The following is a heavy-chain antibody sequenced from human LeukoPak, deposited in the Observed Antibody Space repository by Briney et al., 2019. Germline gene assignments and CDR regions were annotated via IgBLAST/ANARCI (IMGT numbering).Heavy chain of an antibody. J-gene: IGHJ4*02. CDR3: AKLAVAGPFDY. CDR2: ISDSGGST. CDR1: GFTFSSYA. V-gene: IGHV3-23*01. Sequence: GGSLRLSCAASGFTFSSYAMSWVRQAPGKGREWVSSISDSGGSTYYADSVKGRFTISRDNSKNTLYLQMNSLRAEDTALYYCAKLAVAGPFDYWGQGTLVTVSS. D-gene: IGHD6-19*01.